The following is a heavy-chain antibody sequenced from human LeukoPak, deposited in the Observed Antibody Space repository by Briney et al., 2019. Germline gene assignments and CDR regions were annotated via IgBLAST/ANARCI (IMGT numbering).Heavy chain of an antibody. Sequence: SETLSLTCTVSGGSISSYYWSWIRQPAGKGLEWIGRIYTSGSTNYNPSLKSRVTISVDTSKNQFSLKLSSVTAADTAVYYCARFRYHSLWLQRTDWGQGTLVTVSS. V-gene: IGHV4-4*07. CDR3: ARFRYHSLWLQRTD. J-gene: IGHJ4*02. CDR1: GGSISSYY. CDR2: IYTSGST. D-gene: IGHD5-24*01.